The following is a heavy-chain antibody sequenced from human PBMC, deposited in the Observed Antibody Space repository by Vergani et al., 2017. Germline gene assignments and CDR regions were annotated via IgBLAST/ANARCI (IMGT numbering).Heavy chain of an antibody. J-gene: IGHJ3*02. CDR3: ASSVLRFLDPDAFDI. CDR2: IYSTGST. CDR1: GGSFNTYY. Sequence: ESGPGLVKPSETLSLTCTVSGGSFNTYYWSWIRQSPGKGLEWIGYIYSTGSTNYNPSLNSRVTMSVDTSKNQFSLKLSSVTAADTAVYYCASSVLRFLDPDAFDIWGQGTMVTVSS. V-gene: IGHV4-59*08. D-gene: IGHD3-3*01.